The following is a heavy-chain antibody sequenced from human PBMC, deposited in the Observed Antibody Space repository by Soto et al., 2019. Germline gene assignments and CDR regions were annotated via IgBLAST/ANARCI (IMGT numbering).Heavy chain of an antibody. D-gene: IGHD2-8*01. CDR2: INPKSGGT. CDR1: GYSFTDYH. V-gene: IGHV1-2*04. Sequence: ASVKVSCKASGYSFTDYHIHWLRQAPGQGLEWLGRINPKSGGTSTAQKFQRWVTMTRDRSISTVYMELTRLRSDDTAVYFRARGHSTDCSNGVCSFFYNHEMDVWGQGTTVTVSS. CDR3: ARGHSTDCSNGVCSFFYNHEMDV. J-gene: IGHJ6*02.